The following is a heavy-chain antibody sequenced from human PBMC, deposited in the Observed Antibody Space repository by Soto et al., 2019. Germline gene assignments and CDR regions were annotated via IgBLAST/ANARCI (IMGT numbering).Heavy chain of an antibody. CDR1: GYSFTSYW. CDR2: IYPGDSDT. D-gene: IGHD6-13*01. CDR3: ARRIAAAPPHYYYMEV. V-gene: IGHV5-51*01. J-gene: IGHJ6*03. Sequence: GESLKISCKGSGYSFTSYWIGWVRQMPGKGLEWMGIIYPGDSDTRYSPSFQGQVTISADKSISTAYLQWSSLKASDTAMYYCARRIAAAPPHYYYMEVWGKGTTVTVSS.